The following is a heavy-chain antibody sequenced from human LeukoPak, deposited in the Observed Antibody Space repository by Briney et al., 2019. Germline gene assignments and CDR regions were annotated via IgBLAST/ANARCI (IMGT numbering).Heavy chain of an antibody. Sequence: GGSLRLSCAASGFIFNKYWMSWVRQTPGKGLEWVASISDNSAYKYYADSVRGRFTISRDNARSSVYLQMNSLRADETGIYYCGRQAASISSWIFDYWGQGTVVTVSS. D-gene: IGHD2-2*01. CDR3: GRQAASISSWIFDY. V-gene: IGHV3-21*01. CDR1: GFIFNKYW. J-gene: IGHJ4*02. CDR2: ISDNSAYK.